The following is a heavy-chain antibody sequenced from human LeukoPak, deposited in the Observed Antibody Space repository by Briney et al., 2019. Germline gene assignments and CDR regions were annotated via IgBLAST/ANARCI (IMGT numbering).Heavy chain of an antibody. V-gene: IGHV3-7*01. CDR1: GFTVSSNY. Sequence: GGSLRLSCVASGFTVSSNYMSWVRQAPGKGLEWVANIKQDGSEKYYVDSVKGRFTISRDNAKNSLYLQMNSLRAEDTAVYYCARGGFDYWGQGTLVTVSS. D-gene: IGHD3-16*01. CDR3: ARGGFDY. J-gene: IGHJ4*02. CDR2: IKQDGSEK.